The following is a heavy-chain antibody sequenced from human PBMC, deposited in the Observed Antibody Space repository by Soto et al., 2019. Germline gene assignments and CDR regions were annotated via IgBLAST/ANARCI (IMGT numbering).Heavy chain of an antibody. J-gene: IGHJ5*02. CDR1: GVSISSSNW. Sequence: QVQLQESGPGLVTPSGTLSLTCTVSGVSISSSNWWTWVRQAPGKGLEWIGEMYPGGGTTYNPALQNRVTISVDNTKNHLSLPLTSVTGADAAVYYCARCLHCSGGGRFDPWGRGALVTVSS. CDR3: ARCLHCSGGGRFDP. CDR2: MYPGGGT. D-gene: IGHD2-8*02. V-gene: IGHV4-4*02.